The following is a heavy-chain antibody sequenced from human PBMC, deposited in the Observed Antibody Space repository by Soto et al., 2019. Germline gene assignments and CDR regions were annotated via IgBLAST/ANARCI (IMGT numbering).Heavy chain of an antibody. D-gene: IGHD3-10*01. V-gene: IGHV1-69*02. CDR2: INPILSMS. J-gene: IGHJ4*02. Sequence: QVQLVQSGAEVNRPGSSVKVSCKASGDTFTFYSINWVRQSPGLGLEWMGRINPILSMSNYAQRFQGRVTMTADKSTSTAYMELSSLRSEDTAIYYCASSYGSGYRAFDYWGQGALVTVSS. CDR3: ASSYGSGYRAFDY. CDR1: GDTFTFYS.